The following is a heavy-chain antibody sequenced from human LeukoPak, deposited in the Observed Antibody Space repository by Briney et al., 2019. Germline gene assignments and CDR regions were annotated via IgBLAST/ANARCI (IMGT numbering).Heavy chain of an antibody. V-gene: IGHV4-39*07. Sequence: PSETLSLTCTVSGGSISSSSYYWGWIRQPPGKGLEWIGSIYYSGSTYYNPSLKSRVTISVDTSKNQFSLKLSSVTAADTAVYYCASSAQGGGYYDSRAYPLGDYWGQGTLVTVSS. D-gene: IGHD3-22*01. CDR1: GGSISSSSYY. CDR3: ASSAQGGGYYDSRAYPLGDY. J-gene: IGHJ4*02. CDR2: IYYSGST.